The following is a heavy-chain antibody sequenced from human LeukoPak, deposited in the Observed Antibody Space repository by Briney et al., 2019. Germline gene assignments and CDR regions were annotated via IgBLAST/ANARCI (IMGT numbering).Heavy chain of an antibody. J-gene: IGHJ4*02. CDR3: SKDRAGYSGARGFDY. CDR1: GFTFSSNG. V-gene: IGHV3-23*01. Sequence: PGGPLRLSCAVSGFTFSSNGMSGVRKAPGKGQGWVSRISDSCDITDYADPVKGRFTISTDNSDTTMYLQMNSLRAEDTAVYYCSKDRAGYSGARGFDYWGQGTLVTVSS. CDR2: ISDSCDIT. D-gene: IGHD5-12*01.